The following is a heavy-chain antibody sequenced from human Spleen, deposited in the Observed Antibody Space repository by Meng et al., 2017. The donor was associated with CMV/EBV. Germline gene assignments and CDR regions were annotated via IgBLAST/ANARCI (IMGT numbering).Heavy chain of an antibody. CDR3: ARETFSTGYSSSWPDY. D-gene: IGHD6-13*01. Sequence: YTLTAYYIHWVRQTPRQGLEWMGWIDPNSGDTKFAQKFKGRVALTRDTSVNTVYMELTRLRSDDTAVYYCARETFSTGYSSSWPDYWGQGTLVTVSS. J-gene: IGHJ4*02. CDR1: YTLTAYY. CDR2: IDPNSGDT. V-gene: IGHV1-2*02.